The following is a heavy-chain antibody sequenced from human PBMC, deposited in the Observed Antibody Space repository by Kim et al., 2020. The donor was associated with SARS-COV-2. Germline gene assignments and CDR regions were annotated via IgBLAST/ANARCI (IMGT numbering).Heavy chain of an antibody. CDR3: TSKYYYDTSGYYYADW. V-gene: IGHV4-38-2*02. Sequence: SETLSLTCTVSSHSTSSGYYWGWIRQSPGKGLEWIGSVHQSSMTYYNPSLRNRVTISIDTSKNQFSLRLNSVTAADTAVYYCTSKYYYDTSGYYYADWWGQGTLVTASS. CDR1: SHSTSSGYY. CDR2: VHQSSMT. J-gene: IGHJ4*02. D-gene: IGHD3-22*01.